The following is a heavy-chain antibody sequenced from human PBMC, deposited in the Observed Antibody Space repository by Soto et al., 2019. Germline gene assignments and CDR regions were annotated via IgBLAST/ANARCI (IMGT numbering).Heavy chain of an antibody. V-gene: IGHV3-15*01. CDR2: IRSRSDGGAP. CDR1: GFTFTDAW. J-gene: IGHJ4*02. CDR3: AASLDTTWDYYFHF. D-gene: IGHD5-18*01. Sequence: EVQMVESGGRVVEPGGSLRLSCSASGFTFTDAWMTWVRQAPGKGLEWVGRIRSRSDGGAPDYAEVVEARFVISRDDSKTTLYLQMNNLEAGDTAVYFFAASLDTTWDYYFHFWGQGTLVTVSS.